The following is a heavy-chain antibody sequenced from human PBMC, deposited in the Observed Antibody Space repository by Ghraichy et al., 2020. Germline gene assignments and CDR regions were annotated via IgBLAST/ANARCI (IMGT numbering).Heavy chain of an antibody. CDR2: ISPYNANT. CDR1: GYTFTSYG. Sequence: ASVKVSCKASGYTFTSYGISWVRQGPGQGLEWMGWISPYNANTNYAQNLQGRVTLTTDTSATTAYMELRSLRSDDTAVYYCARDYYYASSGYSGSLFDYWGQGTLVTVSS. D-gene: IGHD3-22*01. J-gene: IGHJ4*02. V-gene: IGHV1-18*01. CDR3: ARDYYYASSGYSGSLFDY.